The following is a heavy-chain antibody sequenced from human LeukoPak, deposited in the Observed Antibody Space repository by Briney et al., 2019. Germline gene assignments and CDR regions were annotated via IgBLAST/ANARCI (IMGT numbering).Heavy chain of an antibody. J-gene: IGHJ4*02. D-gene: IGHD1-1*01. Sequence: GGSLRLSCAASGFTFSNYAMSWVRQTPGKGLEWVANVNNDAKEKYYVDSVKGRFTVSRDNIRDTLFLQLNSLRAEDTAVYYCARSPSTGTADYWGQGTLVSVSS. CDR2: VNNDAKEK. CDR3: ARSPSTGTADY. CDR1: GFTFSNYA. V-gene: IGHV3-7*01.